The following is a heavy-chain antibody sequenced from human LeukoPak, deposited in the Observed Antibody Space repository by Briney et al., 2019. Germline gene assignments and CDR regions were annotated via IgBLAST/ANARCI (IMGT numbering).Heavy chain of an antibody. V-gene: IGHV3-15*04. CDR3: AKENPVGGTNYFDY. D-gene: IGHD1-26*01. CDR1: GLTFNYAW. CDR2: PVSEMDGGTT. Sequence: AGSLRLSRAAPGLTFNYAWMSWVRQVPGKGLEWLGQPVSEMDGGTTDYAAPVKGRFTISRDDSKSTLYLQMNSLKIEDTAVYYCAKENPVGGTNYFDYWGQGTLVTVSS. J-gene: IGHJ4*02.